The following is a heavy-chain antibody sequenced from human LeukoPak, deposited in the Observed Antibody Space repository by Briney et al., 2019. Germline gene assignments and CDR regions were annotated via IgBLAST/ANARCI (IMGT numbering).Heavy chain of an antibody. CDR1: GFTFSDYY. CDR3: ARVITMVRGVMGPNWFDP. D-gene: IGHD3-10*01. CDR2: ISSSGSTI. Sequence: GGSLRLSCAASGFTFSDYYMSWIRQAPGKGLDWVSYISSSGSTIYYADSVKGRFTISRDNAKNSLYLQMNSLRAEDTAVYYCARVITMVRGVMGPNWFDPWGQGTLVTVSS. J-gene: IGHJ5*02. V-gene: IGHV3-11*01.